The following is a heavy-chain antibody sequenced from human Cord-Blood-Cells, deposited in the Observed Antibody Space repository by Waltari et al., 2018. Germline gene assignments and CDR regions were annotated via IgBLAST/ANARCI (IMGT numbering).Heavy chain of an antibody. D-gene: IGHD3-10*01. CDR2: ILPIFGTA. CDR3: ARDLGSPHLYNWFDP. J-gene: IGHJ5*02. Sequence: QVQLVQSGAEVKKPGSSVKVSCKASGGTFSSYAISWVRQAPGQGLEWMGGILPIFGTANYGQKFQGRVTMTADESTSTAYMELSRLRSEDTAVYYCARDLGSPHLYNWFDPWGQGTLVTVSS. CDR1: GGTFSSYA. V-gene: IGHV1-69*01.